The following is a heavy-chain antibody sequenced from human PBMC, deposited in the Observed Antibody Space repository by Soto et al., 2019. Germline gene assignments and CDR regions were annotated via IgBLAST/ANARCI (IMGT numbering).Heavy chain of an antibody. J-gene: IGHJ6*02. D-gene: IGHD3-10*01. CDR3: ARAGITMVRGVSHYYGMDV. V-gene: IGHV4-4*07. CDR2: IYTSGST. Sequence: SETLSLTCTVSGGSISSYYWSWIRQPAGKGLEWIGRIYTSGSTNYNPSLKSRVTMSVDTSKNQFSLKLSSVTAADTAVYYCARAGITMVRGVSHYYGMDVWGHGTTVTVSS. CDR1: GGSISSYY.